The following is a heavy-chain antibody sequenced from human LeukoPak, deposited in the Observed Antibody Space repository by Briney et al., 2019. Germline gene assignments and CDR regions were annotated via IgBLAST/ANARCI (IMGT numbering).Heavy chain of an antibody. Sequence: GGSLRLSCAASGFPFSSYAMTWVRQAPGKGLEWVSSISGDGATTYHADSVKGRFTISRDNARNTLSLQMNSLTIEDTAVYYCVVVVEPPDSDGFDVWGQGTMITVSS. J-gene: IGHJ3*01. CDR1: GFPFSSYA. CDR3: VVVVEPPDSDGFDV. D-gene: IGHD1-14*01. CDR2: ISGDGATT. V-gene: IGHV3-23*01.